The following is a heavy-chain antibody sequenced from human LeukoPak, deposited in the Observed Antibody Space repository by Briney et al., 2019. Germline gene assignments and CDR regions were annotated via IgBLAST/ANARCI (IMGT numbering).Heavy chain of an antibody. D-gene: IGHD4-17*01. V-gene: IGHV3-30*18. CDR1: GFTFSSYG. CDR3: AKRSADYGDYSDY. CDR2: ISYDGSNK. J-gene: IGHJ4*02. Sequence: GGSLRLSCAASGFTFSSYGMHWVRQAPGKGLEWVAVISYDGSNKYYADSVKGRFTISRDNSKNTLYLQMNSLRAKDTAVYYCAKRSADYGDYSDYWGQGTLVTVSS.